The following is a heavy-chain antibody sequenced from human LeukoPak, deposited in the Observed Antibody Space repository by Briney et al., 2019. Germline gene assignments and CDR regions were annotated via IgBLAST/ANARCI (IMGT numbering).Heavy chain of an antibody. Sequence: GGSLRLSCAASGFTFSSFPMSWVRQAPGKGLEWVSLISATATYYADSVKGRFTISRDISRNTLYLQMNSLRADDTAVYYCAKGQGSGSYPLDYWGQGTLVTVSS. CDR1: GFTFSSFP. J-gene: IGHJ4*02. V-gene: IGHV3-23*01. CDR3: AKGQGSGSYPLDY. CDR2: ISATAT. D-gene: IGHD3-16*02.